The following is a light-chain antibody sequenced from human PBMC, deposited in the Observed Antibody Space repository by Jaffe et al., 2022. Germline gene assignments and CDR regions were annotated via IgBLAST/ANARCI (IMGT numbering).Light chain of an antibody. CDR2: KAS. Sequence: DIQMTQSPSTLSASVGDRVTITCRASQSISSWLAWYQQKPGKAPKLLIYKASTLESGVPSRFSGSVSGTEFALTISSLQPDDFATYYCQQYDSYSLTFGGGTKVEIK. CDR1: QSISSW. J-gene: IGKJ4*01. CDR3: QQYDSYSLT. V-gene: IGKV1-5*03.